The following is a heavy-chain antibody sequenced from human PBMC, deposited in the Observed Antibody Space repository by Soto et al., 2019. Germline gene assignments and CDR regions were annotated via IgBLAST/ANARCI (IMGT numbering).Heavy chain of an antibody. J-gene: IGHJ4*02. Sequence: EVQLVESGGGLVQPGRSLRLSCAASGFIFEDYAMHWVRQAPGKGLEWVSSITWNSDSLAYTGSVKGRFTISRDNAKNSQYLEMDSLRPEDTALYYCTKSRGVAGRPLDDWGQGTLVTVSS. V-gene: IGHV3-9*01. CDR1: GFIFEDYA. D-gene: IGHD6-6*01. CDR3: TKSRGVAGRPLDD. CDR2: ITWNSDSL.